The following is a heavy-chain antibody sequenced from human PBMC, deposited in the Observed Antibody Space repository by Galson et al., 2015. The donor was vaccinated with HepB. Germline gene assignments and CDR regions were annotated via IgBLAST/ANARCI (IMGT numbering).Heavy chain of an antibody. J-gene: IGHJ3*02. Sequence: SLRLSCAASGFSFDDYTMHWVRQAPGEGLEWISLFSWDGNTYYAVSVKGRFTISRDNSNTSLYLQMSSLRTEDTALYYCAKDIGYGDYEDAFDIWGQGTMVTVSS. D-gene: IGHD4-17*01. V-gene: IGHV3-43*01. CDR2: FSWDGNT. CDR3: AKDIGYGDYEDAFDI. CDR1: GFSFDDYT.